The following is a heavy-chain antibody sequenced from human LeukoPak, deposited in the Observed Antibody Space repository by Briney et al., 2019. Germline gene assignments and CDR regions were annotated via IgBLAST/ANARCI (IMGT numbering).Heavy chain of an antibody. CDR3: AKETNYGDYRGYYYMDV. V-gene: IGHV3-23*01. CDR2: ISGSGGST. J-gene: IGHJ6*03. D-gene: IGHD4-17*01. Sequence: GGSLRLSCAASGFTFSSYATSWVRQAPGKGLEWVSAISGSGGSTYYADSVKGRFTISRDNSKNTLYLQMNSLRAEDTAVYYCAKETNYGDYRGYYYMDVWGKGTTVTVSS. CDR1: GFTFSSYA.